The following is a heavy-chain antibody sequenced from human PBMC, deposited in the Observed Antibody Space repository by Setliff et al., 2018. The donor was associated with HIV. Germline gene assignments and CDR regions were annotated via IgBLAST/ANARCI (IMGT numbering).Heavy chain of an antibody. Sequence: LSLTCAVSGYSISSGYYWGWIRQPPGKGLEWIGSIYHSGSTYYNPSLKSRVTISVDTSKNQFSLKLSSVTAADTAVYYCARGGYYYYFGVDVWGQGTTVTVSS. CDR2: IYHSGST. CDR1: GYSISSGYY. D-gene: IGHD3-16*01. CDR3: ARGGYYYYFGVDV. V-gene: IGHV4-38-2*01. J-gene: IGHJ6*02.